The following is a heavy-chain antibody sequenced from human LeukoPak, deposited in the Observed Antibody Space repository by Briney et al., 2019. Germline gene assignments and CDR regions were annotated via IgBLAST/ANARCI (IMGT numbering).Heavy chain of an antibody. J-gene: IGHJ4*02. CDR3: AGHHPRNTVDF. V-gene: IGHV4-34*01. Sequence: SETLSLTCAVYGGSFSGYYWSWIRQPPGKGLEWIGEINHSGSINYNPSLKSRVTISLDTSKNQFSLKLSSVTAADTAVYYCAGHHPRNTVDFWGQGTLATVSS. CDR1: GGSFSGYY. CDR2: INHSGSI. D-gene: IGHD2-8*02.